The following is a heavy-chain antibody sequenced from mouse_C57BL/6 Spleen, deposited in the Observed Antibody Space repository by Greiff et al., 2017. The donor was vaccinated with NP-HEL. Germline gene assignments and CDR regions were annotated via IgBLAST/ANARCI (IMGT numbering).Heavy chain of an antibody. CDR3: ARPTMVTTRAMDY. CDR2: IHPNSGST. J-gene: IGHJ4*01. CDR1: GYTFTSYW. V-gene: IGHV1-64*01. Sequence: QVQLQQPGAELVKPGASVKLSCKASGYTFTSYWMHWVKQRPGQGLEWIGMIHPNSGSTNYNEKFKSKATLTVDKSSSTAYMQLSSLTSEDSAVYYCARPTMVTTRAMDYWGQGTSVTVSS. D-gene: IGHD2-9*01.